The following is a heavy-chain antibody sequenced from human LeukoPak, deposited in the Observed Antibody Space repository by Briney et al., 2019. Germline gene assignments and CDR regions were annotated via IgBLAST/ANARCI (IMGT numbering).Heavy chain of an antibody. J-gene: IGHJ4*02. Sequence: GGSLRLYCATSGFTFSSYWMHWVRQAPGKGLVWVSRINADGSSTNYADSVKGRFTISRDNSKNTLYLQMNSLRAEDTALYYCAKATRGLWYFDYWGLGTLVTVSS. CDR2: INADGSST. CDR1: GFTFSSYW. V-gene: IGHV3-74*01. CDR3: AKATRGLWYFDY. D-gene: IGHD1-26*01.